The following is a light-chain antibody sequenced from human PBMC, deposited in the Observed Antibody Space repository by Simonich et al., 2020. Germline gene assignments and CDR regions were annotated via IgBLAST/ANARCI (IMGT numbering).Light chain of an antibody. CDR2: KGS. CDR1: SSDVGSYNL. Sequence: QSALTQPASVSGSPGQSITISCTGTSSDVGSYNLVSWYQQHPGKAPKLMIYKGSKRPAGVSNRFSGSKSGNTASLTISGLQAEDEAAYYCCSYAGSSTLVFGGGTKLTVL. V-gene: IGLV2-23*01. CDR3: CSYAGSSTLV. J-gene: IGLJ2*01.